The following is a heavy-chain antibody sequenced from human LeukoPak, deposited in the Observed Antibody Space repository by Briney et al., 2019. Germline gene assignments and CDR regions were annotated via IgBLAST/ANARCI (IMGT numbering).Heavy chain of an antibody. CDR3: ARGETEGDYTIYYYYYYGMDV. J-gene: IGHJ6*02. V-gene: IGHV1-8*01. Sequence: ASVKVSCKASGYTFTSYDINWVRQATGQGLEWMGWMNPNSGNTGYAQKFQGRVTMTRNTSISTAYMELSSLRSEDTAVYYCARGETEGDYTIYYYYYYGMDVWGQGTTVTVSS. CDR2: MNPNSGNT. CDR1: GYTFTSYD. D-gene: IGHD4-17*01.